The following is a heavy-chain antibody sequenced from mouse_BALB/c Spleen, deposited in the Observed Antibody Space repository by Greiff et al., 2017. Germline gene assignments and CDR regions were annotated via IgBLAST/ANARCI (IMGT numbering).Heavy chain of an antibody. CDR3: ARGDGRGFAY. J-gene: IGHJ3*01. D-gene: IGHD1-1*02. CDR1: GYSITSDYA. CDR2: ISYSGST. V-gene: IGHV3-2*02. Sequence: VQLKQSGPGLVKPSQSLSLTCTVTGYSITSDYAWNWIRQFPGNKLEWMGYISYSGSTSYNPSLKSRISITRDTSKNQFFLQLNSVTTEDTATYYCARGDGRGFAYWGQGTLVTVSA.